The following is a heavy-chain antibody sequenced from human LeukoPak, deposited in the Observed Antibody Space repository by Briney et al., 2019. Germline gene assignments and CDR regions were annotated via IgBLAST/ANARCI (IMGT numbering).Heavy chain of an antibody. CDR1: GFTFSSYE. J-gene: IGHJ6*04. CDR3: ARAETRRPLGV. D-gene: IGHD5-24*01. V-gene: IGHV3-48*03. CDR2: ISSSGSTI. Sequence: PGGSLRLSCAASGFTFSSYEMNWVRQAPGKGLEWVSYISSSGSTIYYADSVKGRFTISRDNSKNTLYLQMNGLRAEDTAVYYCARAETRRPLGVWGKGTTVTVSS.